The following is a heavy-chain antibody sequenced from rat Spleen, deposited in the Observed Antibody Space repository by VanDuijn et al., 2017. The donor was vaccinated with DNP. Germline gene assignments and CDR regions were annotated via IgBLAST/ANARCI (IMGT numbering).Heavy chain of an antibody. CDR3: ARSVDWDPYVMDA. D-gene: IGHD5-1*01. Sequence: EVQLQESGPGLVKPSQSLSLTCSVTGHSITSNYWAWIRKFPGNKLEWMGYINNAGSTNYNPSLKSRVSITRDTSKHQLFLQVNSVTTEDSATCYCARSVDWDPYVMDAWGQGASVTVSS. V-gene: IGHV3-3*01. CDR1: GHSITSNY. CDR2: INNAGST. J-gene: IGHJ4*01.